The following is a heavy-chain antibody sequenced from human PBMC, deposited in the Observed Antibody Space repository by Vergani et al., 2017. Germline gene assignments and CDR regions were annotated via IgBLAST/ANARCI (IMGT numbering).Heavy chain of an antibody. CDR1: GFTFNHSA. D-gene: IGHD5-12*01. Sequence: EVQLLESGGDLVQPGGSLRLSCAASGFTFNHSAMNWVRQAPGKGLEWVSAISGSGGSTYYAGSVKGRFTISRDSSKNTLYLQMNSLSAGDTAVYYCAKANPRNSGYDYLYYYHARDVWGQATTVTVSS. J-gene: IGHJ6*02. CDR2: ISGSGGST. V-gene: IGHV3-23*01. CDR3: AKANPRNSGYDYLYYYHARDV.